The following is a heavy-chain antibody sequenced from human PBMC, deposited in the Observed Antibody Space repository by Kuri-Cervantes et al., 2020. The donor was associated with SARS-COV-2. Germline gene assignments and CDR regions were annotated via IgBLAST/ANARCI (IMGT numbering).Heavy chain of an antibody. CDR1: GFNFSNYG. J-gene: IGHJ1*01. CDR3: AKGDWNYATH. CDR2: IWYDGSNK. V-gene: IGHV3-33*06. D-gene: IGHD1-7*01. Sequence: GGSLRLSCVASGFNFSNYGMRWVRQAPGKGLEWVSAIWYDGSNKHYRDSVKGRFTISRDNSKNTLYLQMNSLRAEDTAVYYCAKGDWNYATHWGQGTLVTVSS.